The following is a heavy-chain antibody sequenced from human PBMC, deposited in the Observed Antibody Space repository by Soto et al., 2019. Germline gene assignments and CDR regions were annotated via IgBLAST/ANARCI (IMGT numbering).Heavy chain of an antibody. CDR2: ISWNSGSI. J-gene: IGHJ4*02. CDR3: AKDISGTSITIFGVVTFRGIDY. CDR1: GFTFDDYA. D-gene: IGHD3-3*01. Sequence: GGSLRLSCAASGFTFDDYAMHWVRQAPGKGLEWVSGISWNSGSIGYADSVKGRFTISRDNAKNSLYLQMNSLRAEDTALYYCAKDISGTSITIFGVVTFRGIDYWGQGTLVTVSS. V-gene: IGHV3-9*01.